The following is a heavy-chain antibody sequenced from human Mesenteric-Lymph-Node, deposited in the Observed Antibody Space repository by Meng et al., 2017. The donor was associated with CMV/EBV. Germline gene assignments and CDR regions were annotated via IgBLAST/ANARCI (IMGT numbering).Heavy chain of an antibody. Sequence: YGGSLSGYYWSWIRQSPGKGLEWIGEINYSGRTNYNPSLKSRVSISVDTSNNQFSLRLRSVTAADTAMYYCARGVGSGTHTHWFDPWGQGALVTVSS. J-gene: IGHJ5*02. D-gene: IGHD3-10*01. V-gene: IGHV4-34*01. CDR3: ARGVGSGTHTHWFDP. CDR1: GGSLSGYY. CDR2: INYSGRT.